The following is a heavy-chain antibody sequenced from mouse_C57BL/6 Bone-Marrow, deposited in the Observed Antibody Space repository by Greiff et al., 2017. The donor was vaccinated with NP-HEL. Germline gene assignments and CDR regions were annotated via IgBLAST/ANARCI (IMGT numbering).Heavy chain of an antibody. CDR1: GFNIKDYY. V-gene: IGHV14-2*01. D-gene: IGHD3-3*01. Sequence: VQLQQSGAELVKPGASVKLSCTASGFNIKDYYMHWVKQRTEQGLEWIGRIDPEDGETKYAPKFKGKATLTADKSSSTAYMELRSLTSEDSAVYFCARRGLFDYWGQGTTLTVSS. CDR3: ARRGLFDY. J-gene: IGHJ2*01. CDR2: IDPEDGET.